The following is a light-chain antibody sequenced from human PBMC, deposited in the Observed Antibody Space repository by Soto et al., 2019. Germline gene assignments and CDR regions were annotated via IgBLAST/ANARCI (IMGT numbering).Light chain of an antibody. Sequence: EIVLTQSPGTLSLSPGERATLSCRASQSVRSSYLAWYQQKPGQAPRLLIYGASSRATGIPDRFSGSGSGTSFTLTINTLQSEDVAVYYCQQYFTTPLTFGGGTRLEIK. CDR3: QQYFTTPLT. CDR1: QSVRSSY. J-gene: IGKJ4*01. V-gene: IGKV3-20*01. CDR2: GAS.